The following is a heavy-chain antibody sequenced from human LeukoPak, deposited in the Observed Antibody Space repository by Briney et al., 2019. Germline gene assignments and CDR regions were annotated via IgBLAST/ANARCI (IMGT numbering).Heavy chain of an antibody. CDR2: IYYSGST. CDR1: GSSISSSSYY. J-gene: IGHJ4*02. Sequence: PSETLSLTCTVSGSSISSSSYYWGWIRQPPGKGLEWIASIYYSGSTYYSPSLKSRVTISVDTSKNQFSLKLSSVTAADTAVYYCASKPDGYYIDYWGQGTLVTVSS. CDR3: ASKPDGYYIDY. V-gene: IGHV4-39*01.